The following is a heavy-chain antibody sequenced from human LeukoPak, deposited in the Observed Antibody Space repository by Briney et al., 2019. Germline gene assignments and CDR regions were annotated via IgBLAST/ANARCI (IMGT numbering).Heavy chain of an antibody. CDR1: GGTFSSYA. D-gene: IGHD2-2*01. V-gene: IGHV1-69*13. CDR2: IIPIFGTA. J-gene: IGHJ4*02. Sequence: SVKVSCKASGGTFSSYAISWVRQAPGQGLEWMGGIIPIFGTANYARKFQGRVTITADESTSTAYMELSSLRSEDTAVYYCARARYCSSTSCYHGLFDYFDYWGQGTLVTVSS. CDR3: ARARYCSSTSCYHGLFDYFDY.